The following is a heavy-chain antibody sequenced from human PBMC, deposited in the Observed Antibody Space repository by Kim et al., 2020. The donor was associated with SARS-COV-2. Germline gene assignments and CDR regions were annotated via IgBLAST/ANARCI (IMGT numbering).Heavy chain of an antibody. CDR3: VRGRSMIFL. J-gene: IGHJ4*02. CDR1: GFNFGDYD. CDR2: IRSKAYGETT. Sequence: GGSLRLSCFGSGFNFGDYDMSWIRQAPGKGSEWVGFIRSKAYGETTQYAPSVKDRFIISRDDSKSIAYLQMNSLKTEDTAVYYCVRGRSMIFLWGQGNLVTVSS. V-gene: IGHV3-49*03. D-gene: IGHD3-9*01.